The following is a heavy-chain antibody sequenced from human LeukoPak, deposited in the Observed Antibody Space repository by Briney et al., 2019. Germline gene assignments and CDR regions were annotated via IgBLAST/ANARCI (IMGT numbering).Heavy chain of an antibody. Sequence: GESLRLSCAASGFTFSSYSMNWVRQAPGKGLEWVSYIGSSSSIYYADSVKGRFTISRDNSKNTLYLQMNSLRTEDTAVYYCAKDLPIFDYWGQGTLVTVSS. CDR1: GFTFSSYS. CDR3: AKDLPIFDY. V-gene: IGHV3-48*01. CDR2: IGSSSSI. J-gene: IGHJ4*02.